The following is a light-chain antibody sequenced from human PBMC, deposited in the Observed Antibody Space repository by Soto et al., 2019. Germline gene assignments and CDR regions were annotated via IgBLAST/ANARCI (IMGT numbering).Light chain of an antibody. CDR2: EVS. CDR3: TSYPSSSTWV. V-gene: IGLV2-14*01. CDR1: SSDVGGYNY. Sequence: QSVLTQPASVSGSPGQSITISCTGTSSDVGGYNYVSWYQQHPGKAPKLMIYEVSNRPSGVSNRFSGSKSGNTASLTISGLRAEDEADYYCTSYPSSSTWVFGGGTKLTVL. J-gene: IGLJ3*02.